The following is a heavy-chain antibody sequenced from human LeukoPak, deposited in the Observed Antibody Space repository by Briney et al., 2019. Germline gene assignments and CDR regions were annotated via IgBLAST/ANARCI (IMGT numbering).Heavy chain of an antibody. CDR2: INQDGSST. Sequence: PGGSPRLSCATSGFTFSTFWMHWVRQAPGKGLVWVSRINQDGSSTNYADSVKGRFTISRDNAKNTLYLQMNSLRAEDTAVYYCVRDWGYDSSGYWQKYFDTWGQGTLVTVSS. D-gene: IGHD3-22*01. V-gene: IGHV3-74*01. J-gene: IGHJ4*02. CDR1: GFTFSTFW. CDR3: VRDWGYDSSGYWQKYFDT.